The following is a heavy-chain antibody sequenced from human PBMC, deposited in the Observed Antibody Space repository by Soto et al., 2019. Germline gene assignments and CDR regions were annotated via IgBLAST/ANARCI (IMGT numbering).Heavy chain of an antibody. CDR3: ARDPDIVVVVAAYGMDG. J-gene: IGHJ6*02. CDR2: IWYDGSNK. D-gene: IGHD2-15*01. V-gene: IGHV3-33*01. Sequence: QVQLVESGGGVVQPGRSLRLSCAASGFTFSSYGMHWVRQAPGKGLEWVAVIWYDGSNKYYADSVKGRFTISRDNSNNTLYLQMNSMRAEDTAVYYWARDPDIVVVVAAYGMDGWGRGTTVTVSS. CDR1: GFTFSSYG.